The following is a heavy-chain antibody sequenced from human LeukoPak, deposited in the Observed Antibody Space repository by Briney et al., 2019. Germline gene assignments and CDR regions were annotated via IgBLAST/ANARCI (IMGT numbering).Heavy chain of an antibody. CDR3: ARYSGYDFSGYYYYYMDV. Sequence: GASVKVSCKSSGCTFNSFAISWVRQAPGQGLEWMGGINPFFGTGNYAQRFEGRVTITADKSTSTAYMELRSLRSEDTAVYFCARYSGYDFSGYYYYYMDVWGKGTTVTVSS. J-gene: IGHJ6*03. D-gene: IGHD5-12*01. CDR2: INPFFGTG. CDR1: GCTFNSFA. V-gene: IGHV1-69*06.